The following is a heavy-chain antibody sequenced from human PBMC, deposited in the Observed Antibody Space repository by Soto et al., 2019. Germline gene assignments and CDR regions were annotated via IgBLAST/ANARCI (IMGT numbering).Heavy chain of an antibody. J-gene: IGHJ6*02. CDR2: ISGSGGST. CDR1: GFTFSSYA. V-gene: IGHV3-23*01. Sequence: PGGSLRLSCAASGFTFSSYAMSWVRQAPGKGLEWVSAISGSGGSTYYADSVKGRFTISRDNSKNMLYLQMNSLRAEDTAVYYCAKEGYAGITIFGVVIMTGMDVWGQGTTVTVSS. D-gene: IGHD3-3*01. CDR3: AKEGYAGITIFGVVIMTGMDV.